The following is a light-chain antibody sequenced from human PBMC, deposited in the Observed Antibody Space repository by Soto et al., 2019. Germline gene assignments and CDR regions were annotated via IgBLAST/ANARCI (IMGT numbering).Light chain of an antibody. CDR1: QGIRND. Sequence: STLSASVGQRVTIKFRESQGIRNDLAWFQQKPGKAPKRLIYAATNLQSGVPSRFSGSGSGTEFTLTICSLQPEDFATYYCPLPNSYPIPSAQGTRLEIK. J-gene: IGKJ5*01. CDR3: PLPNSYPIP. V-gene: IGKV1-17*01. CDR2: AAT.